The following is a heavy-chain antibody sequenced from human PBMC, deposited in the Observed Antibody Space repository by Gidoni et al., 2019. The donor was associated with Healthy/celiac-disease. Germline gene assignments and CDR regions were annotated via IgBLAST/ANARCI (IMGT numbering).Heavy chain of an antibody. CDR1: GFSISSYS. Sequence: EVQLLASGGGLVQPGGSLRISCAGSGFSISSYSKSGVRQAPGKGLEWVSDISCSGGSTYYAESVKGRFTISRDNSKNTLYLQMNSLRAEDTAVYYCAKARSITMVRGWPTHYYYYGMDVWGQGTTVPVSS. CDR2: ISCSGGST. V-gene: IGHV3-23*01. J-gene: IGHJ6*02. D-gene: IGHD3-10*01. CDR3: AKARSITMVRGWPTHYYYYGMDV.